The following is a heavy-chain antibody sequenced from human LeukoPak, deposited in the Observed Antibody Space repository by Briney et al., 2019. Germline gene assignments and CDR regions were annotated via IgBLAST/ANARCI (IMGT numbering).Heavy chain of an antibody. CDR1: GFTFSSSA. J-gene: IGHJ4*02. CDR2: IWYDGSKE. CDR3: ARDPHIAAAGTIFDY. Sequence: GGSLRLSCAASGFTFSSSAMNWVRQAPGKGLEWVAIIWYDGSKEYYADSVKGRFTVSRDNSMNTLYLQMNSLRDEDSAVYYCARDPHIAAAGTIFDYWGQGILVTVSS. D-gene: IGHD6-13*01. V-gene: IGHV3-33*01.